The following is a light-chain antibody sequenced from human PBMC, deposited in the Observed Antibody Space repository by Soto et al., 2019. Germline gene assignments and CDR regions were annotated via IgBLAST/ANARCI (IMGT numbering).Light chain of an antibody. CDR3: QSADSSGIYYV. Sequence: SYELTQTPSVSVSPGQTARITCSGDALPKQNAYWYQQKPGQAPVLVIYKDIERPSGIPARFSGSSSGTTVTLTISGVQAEDEADYYCQSADSSGIYYVSGTGTKVPVL. V-gene: IGLV3-25*03. J-gene: IGLJ1*01. CDR2: KDI. CDR1: ALPKQN.